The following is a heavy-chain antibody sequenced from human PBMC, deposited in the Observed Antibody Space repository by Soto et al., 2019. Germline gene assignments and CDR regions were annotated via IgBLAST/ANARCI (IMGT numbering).Heavy chain of an antibody. Sequence: EVQLVQSGAEVKKPGESLKISCKGSGYSFTSYWIGWVRQMPGKGLEWMGIIYPGDSDTRYSPSFQGQVTISADKSISTAYLQWSSLKASDTAMYYCARGGGCSSTSCYAGHYYGMDVWGQGTTVTVSS. CDR2: IYPGDSDT. V-gene: IGHV5-51*03. J-gene: IGHJ6*02. CDR3: ARGGGCSSTSCYAGHYYGMDV. D-gene: IGHD2-2*01. CDR1: GYSFTSYW.